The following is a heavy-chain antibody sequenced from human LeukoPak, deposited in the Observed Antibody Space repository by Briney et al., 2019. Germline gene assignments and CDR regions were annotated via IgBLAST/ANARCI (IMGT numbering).Heavy chain of an antibody. CDR2: SRTKAYGGTT. J-gene: IGHJ4*02. V-gene: IGHV3-71*01. Sequence: AGGSLRLSCAASGFTVSSNYMSWVRQAPGKGLEWVSFSRTKAYGGTTEYAASVKGRFTISRDDSKNIAYLQMNSLKTEDTAVYYCGSGSGWYSPDYWGQGTLVTVSS. CDR3: GSGSGWYSPDY. CDR1: GFTVSSNY. D-gene: IGHD6-19*01.